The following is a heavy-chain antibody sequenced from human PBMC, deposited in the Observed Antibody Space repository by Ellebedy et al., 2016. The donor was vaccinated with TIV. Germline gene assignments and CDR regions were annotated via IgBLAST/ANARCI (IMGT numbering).Heavy chain of an antibody. Sequence: PGGSLRLSCTASGFTFSRHWMHWIRQAPGKGLVWLSRINGDGGFTSQADFVKGRFTISRYDAQNSLYLQMNSLTAEDTSFYYCVRDKRESGFGVWGQGTLVTVSS. D-gene: IGHD3-22*01. CDR2: INGDGGFT. J-gene: IGHJ4*02. CDR1: GFTFSRHW. V-gene: IGHV3-74*01. CDR3: VRDKRESGFGV.